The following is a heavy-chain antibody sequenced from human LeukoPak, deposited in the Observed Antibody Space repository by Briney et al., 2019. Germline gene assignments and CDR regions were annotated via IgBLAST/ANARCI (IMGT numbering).Heavy chain of an antibody. Sequence: SETLSLTCTVSGGSISSGSYYWSWIRQPPGKGLEWIGYIYYSGSTNYNPSLKSRVTISVDTSKNQFSLKLSSVTAADTAVYYCARDSGSGWYDYWGQGTLVTVSS. CDR2: IYYSGST. CDR1: GGSISSGSYY. D-gene: IGHD6-19*01. J-gene: IGHJ4*02. V-gene: IGHV4-61*01. CDR3: ARDSGSGWYDY.